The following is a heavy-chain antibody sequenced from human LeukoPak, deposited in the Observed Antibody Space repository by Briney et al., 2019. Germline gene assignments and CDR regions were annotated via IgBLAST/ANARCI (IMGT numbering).Heavy chain of an antibody. CDR3: AREGGFYRPLDY. CDR1: GGSVTSTNW. J-gene: IGHJ4*02. Sequence: SETLSLTCAVSGGSVTSTNWWTWFRQPPGKGLEWIGEVHLDGRTNYNPSLKSRLVMSADLPENHISLKLTSVTAADTAVYYCAREGGFYRPLDYSGQGTLVTVSS. V-gene: IGHV4-4*02. D-gene: IGHD6-25*01. CDR2: VHLDGRT.